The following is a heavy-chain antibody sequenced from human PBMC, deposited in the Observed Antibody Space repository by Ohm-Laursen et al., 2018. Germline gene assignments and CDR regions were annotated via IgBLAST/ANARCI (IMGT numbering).Heavy chain of an antibody. CDR1: GFTFSSCG. CDR3: ARDLRAGPFYYYYGMDV. CDR2: IWYDGSNK. Sequence: SLRLSCAASGFTFSSCGMHWVRQAPGKGLEWVAVIWYDGSNKYYADSVKGRFTISRGNSKNTLYLQMNSLRAEDTAVYYCARDLRAGPFYYYYGMDVWGQGTTVTVSS. D-gene: IGHD6-19*01. V-gene: IGHV3-33*01. J-gene: IGHJ6*02.